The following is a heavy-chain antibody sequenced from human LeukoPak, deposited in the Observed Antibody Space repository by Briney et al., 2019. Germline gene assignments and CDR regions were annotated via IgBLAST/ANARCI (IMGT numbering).Heavy chain of an antibody. CDR3: ARRSGVVAAGDAFDI. Sequence: SETLSLTCTVSGGSIGTYYWSWIRQPPGQGLEWIAYIHNSGRSNYNPSLKSRATISLDTSKNQFSLKLSSVTAADTAVYYCARRSGVVAAGDAFDIWGQGTMVTVSP. CDR1: GGSIGTYY. CDR2: IHNSGRS. V-gene: IGHV4-59*08. D-gene: IGHD2-15*01. J-gene: IGHJ3*02.